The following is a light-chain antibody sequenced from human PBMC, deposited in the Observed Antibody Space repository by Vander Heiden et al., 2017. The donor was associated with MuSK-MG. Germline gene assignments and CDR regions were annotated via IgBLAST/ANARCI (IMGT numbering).Light chain of an antibody. CDR2: DVS. V-gene: IGLV2-11*01. J-gene: IGLJ2*01. CDR1: SSDVGGYNY. Sequence: QSALTQPRSVSGSPGQSVTISCTGTSSDVGGYNYVSWYQQHPGKAPNLMIYDVSKRPSGVPDRFSGSKSGNTASLTISGLQAEDEADYYCCPYAGSYTLVFGGGTKLTVL. CDR3: CPYAGSYTLV.